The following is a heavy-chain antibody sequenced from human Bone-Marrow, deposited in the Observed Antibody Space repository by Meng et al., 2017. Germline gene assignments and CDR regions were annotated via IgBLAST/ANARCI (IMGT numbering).Heavy chain of an antibody. CDR2: IYYSGST. CDR1: GGSISSSSYY. Sequence: SETLSLTCTVSGGSISSSSYYWGWIRQPPWKGLEWIGSIYYSGSTYYNPSLKSRVTISVDTSKNQFSLKLSSVTAADTAVYYCAREGDIVVVPAAEWRWDWLDPWGQGTLVTVSS. D-gene: IGHD2-2*01. V-gene: IGHV4-39*07. CDR3: AREGDIVVVPAAEWRWDWLDP. J-gene: IGHJ5*02.